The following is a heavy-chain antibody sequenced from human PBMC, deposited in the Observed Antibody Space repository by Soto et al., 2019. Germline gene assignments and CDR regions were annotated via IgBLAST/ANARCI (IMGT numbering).Heavy chain of an antibody. Sequence: VQLVESGGGVVQPGRSLRLSCAASGFTFSSYAMHWVRQAPGKGLEWVAVISYDGSNKYYADSVKGRFTISRDNSKNTLYLQMNSLRAEDTAVYYCARDGGEDIVLVPAASFDYWGQGTLVTVSS. CDR3: ARDGGEDIVLVPAASFDY. D-gene: IGHD2-2*01. J-gene: IGHJ4*02. CDR2: ISYDGSNK. V-gene: IGHV3-30-3*01. CDR1: GFTFSSYA.